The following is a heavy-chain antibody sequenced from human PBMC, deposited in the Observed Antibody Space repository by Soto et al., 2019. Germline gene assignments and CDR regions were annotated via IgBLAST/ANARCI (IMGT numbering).Heavy chain of an antibody. D-gene: IGHD3-22*01. V-gene: IGHV5-10-1*01. CDR1: GYSFTSYW. Sequence: GESLKISCKGSGYSFTSYWISWVRQMPGKGLEWMGRIDPSDSYTNYSPSFQGHVTISADKSISTAYLQWSSLKASDTAMYYCARAPKIADYYDSSGYPGAWFDPWGQGTLVTVSS. J-gene: IGHJ5*02. CDR3: ARAPKIADYYDSSGYPGAWFDP. CDR2: IDPSDSYT.